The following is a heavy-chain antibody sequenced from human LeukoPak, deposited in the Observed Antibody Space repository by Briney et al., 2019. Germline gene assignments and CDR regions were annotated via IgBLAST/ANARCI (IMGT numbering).Heavy chain of an antibody. CDR3: ARKPDSRNWFDP. CDR1: GYSIRSSNW. CDR2: IYYDGSI. V-gene: IGHV4-28*05. D-gene: IGHD6-13*01. Sequence: SDTLSFTGAVSGYSIRSSNWWGWIRHPPGKGLEWIGYIYYDGSIYYNPSLRSRVTMSVDTSKNQFSLRLNSVTAVDTAVYYCARKPDSRNWFDPWGQGNLVTVSS. J-gene: IGHJ5*02.